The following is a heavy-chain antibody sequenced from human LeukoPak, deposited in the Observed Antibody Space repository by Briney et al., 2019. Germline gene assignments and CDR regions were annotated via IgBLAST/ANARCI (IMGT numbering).Heavy chain of an antibody. CDR2: TVGSRPDT. CDR3: AKDRDRDYYDSSGVWSFDI. V-gene: IGHV3-23*01. Sequence: GGSLRLSCAASGFTFTNYAMSWVRQTPGKGLEWVSATVGSRPDTYHADSVKGRFTISRDNSKNTLYLQMNSLRAEDTAVYYCAKDRDRDYYDSSGVWSFDIWGQGTMVTVSS. D-gene: IGHD3-22*01. J-gene: IGHJ3*02. CDR1: GFTFTNYA.